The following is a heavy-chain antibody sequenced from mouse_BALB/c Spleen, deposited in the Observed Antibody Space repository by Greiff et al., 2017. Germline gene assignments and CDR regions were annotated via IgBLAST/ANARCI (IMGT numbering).Heavy chain of an antibody. V-gene: IGHV3-6*02. CDR2: ISYDGSN. J-gene: IGHJ3*01. CDR3: ASHGYRFAY. D-gene: IGHD2-2*01. CDR1: GYSITSGYY. Sequence: EVKLMESGPGLVKPSQSLSLTCSVTGYSITSGYYWNWIRQFPGNKLEWMGYISYDGSNNYNPSLKNRISITRDTSKNQFFLKLNSVTTEDTATYYCASHGYRFAYWGQGTLVTVSA.